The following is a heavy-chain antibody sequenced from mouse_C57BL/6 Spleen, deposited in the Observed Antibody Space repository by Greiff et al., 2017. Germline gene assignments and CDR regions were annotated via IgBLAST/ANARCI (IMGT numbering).Heavy chain of an antibody. CDR2: INPSSGYT. Sequence: VQLQQSGAELARPGASVKMSCKASGYTFTSYTMHWVKQRPGQGLEWIGYINPSSGYTKYNQKFKDKATLTADKSSSTAYMQLSSLTSEDSAVYYCANTDYFDYWGQGTTLTVSS. D-gene: IGHD1-1*01. V-gene: IGHV1-4*01. CDR1: GYTFTSYT. CDR3: ANTDYFDY. J-gene: IGHJ2*01.